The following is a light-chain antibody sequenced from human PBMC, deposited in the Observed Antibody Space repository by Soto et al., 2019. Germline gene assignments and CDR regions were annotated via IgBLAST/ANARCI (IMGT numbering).Light chain of an antibody. CDR3: QRYNSFPWT. CDR2: RAS. V-gene: IGKV1-5*03. CDR1: QSISSY. J-gene: IGKJ1*01. Sequence: DIQMTQSPSTLSASLGDRVTITCRASQSISSYLAWYRQKPGKAPNLLIYRASSLERGVPSRFSGSGFGTEFTLTVSSLQPDDFATYYCQRYNSFPWTFGQGTKVDIK.